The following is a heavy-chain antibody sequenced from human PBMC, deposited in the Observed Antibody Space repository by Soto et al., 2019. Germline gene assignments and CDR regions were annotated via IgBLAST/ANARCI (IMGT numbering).Heavy chain of an antibody. V-gene: IGHV1-2*02. D-gene: IGHD6-19*01. CDR3: ARDYSAGAGASDF. CDR2: INPASGGT. J-gene: IGHJ3*01. CDR1: GYIFTAYY. Sequence: QVQLVQSGAEVKKPGASVKVSCKASGYIFTAYYMNWVRQAPGQGLEWMGWINPASGGTIYAQKFQGRVTMTTYPSITTAYMELSSLTSDDTAVYYCARDYSAGAGASDFWGQGTMVIVSS.